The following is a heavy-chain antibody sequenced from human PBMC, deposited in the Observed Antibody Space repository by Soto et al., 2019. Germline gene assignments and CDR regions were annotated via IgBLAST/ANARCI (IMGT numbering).Heavy chain of an antibody. J-gene: IGHJ4*02. CDR3: AEDLRDDFWSGSIPQQQLIDY. CDR1: GFTFSSYG. D-gene: IGHD3-3*01. Sequence: PGGSLRLSCAASGFTFSSYGMHWVRQAPGKGLEWVAVISYDGSNKYYADSVKGRFTISRDNSKNTLYLQMNSLRAEDTAVYYCAEDLRDDFWSGSIPQQQLIDYWGQGTLVTVSS. V-gene: IGHV3-30*18. CDR2: ISYDGSNK.